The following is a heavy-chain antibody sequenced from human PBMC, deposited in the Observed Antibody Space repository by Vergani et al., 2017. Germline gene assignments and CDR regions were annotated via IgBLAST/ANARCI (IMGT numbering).Heavy chain of an antibody. V-gene: IGHV1-69*01. CDR1: GGTFSSYA. CDR3: ARGGSSWYETDAFDI. D-gene: IGHD6-13*01. Sequence: QVQLVQSGAEVKKPGSSVKVSCKASGGTFSSYAISWVRQAPGQGLEWMGGSIPIFGTANYAQKFKGRVTLTADESTSTAYMEMSSLRSEDTAVYYCARGGSSWYETDAFDIWGQGTMVTVSS. CDR2: SIPIFGTA. J-gene: IGHJ3*02.